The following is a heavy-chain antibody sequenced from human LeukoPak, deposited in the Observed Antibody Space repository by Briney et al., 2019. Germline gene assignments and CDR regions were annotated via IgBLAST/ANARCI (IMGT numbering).Heavy chain of an antibody. CDR3: ARDIELST. CDR2: NSGSGGTT. Sequence: GGSLRLSCAASGFTFSSYATLWARQAPGKGLEWVSANSGSGGTTYYADSVKGRFTISRDNSKNTLFLQVNSLRAEDTAVYYCARDIELSTWGLGTMVTVSS. CDR1: GFTFSSYA. J-gene: IGHJ3*01. V-gene: IGHV3-23*01. D-gene: IGHD3-16*02.